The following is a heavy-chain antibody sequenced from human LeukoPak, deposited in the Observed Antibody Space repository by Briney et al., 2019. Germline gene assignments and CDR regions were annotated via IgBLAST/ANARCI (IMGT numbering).Heavy chain of an antibody. D-gene: IGHD2-21*02. CDR1: GFSLSSYA. CDR3: AKDVTYGDGGWEFAL. CDR2: IGSGGSDT. Sequence: GGSLRLSCAVSGFSLSSYARAWVRQAPGKGLEWVSGIGSGGSDTYYTDALKGRFTLSQDSNKRLLYFQLNSHGVPEKGVTLCAKDVTYGDGGWEFALWGQGTLVTVSS. J-gene: IGHJ5*02. V-gene: IGHV3-23*03.